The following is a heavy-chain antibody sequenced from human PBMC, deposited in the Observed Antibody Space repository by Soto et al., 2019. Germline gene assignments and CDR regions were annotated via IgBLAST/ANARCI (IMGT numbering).Heavy chain of an antibody. CDR3: AKGGSGGSVPDV. D-gene: IGHD2-15*01. V-gene: IGHV3-30*18. Sequence: QVQLVESGGGVVQHGRSLRLSCAASGFTFSSYGMHWVRQAPGKGLEWVAVISYDGSNKYYADSVKGRFTISRDNSKNTLYLQMNSLRAEDTAVYYCAKGGSGGSVPDVWGQGTTVTVSS. CDR1: GFTFSSYG. CDR2: ISYDGSNK. J-gene: IGHJ6*02.